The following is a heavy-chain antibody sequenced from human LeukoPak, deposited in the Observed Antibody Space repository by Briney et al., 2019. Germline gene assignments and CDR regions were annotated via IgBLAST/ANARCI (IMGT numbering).Heavy chain of an antibody. J-gene: IGHJ5*02. Sequence: PGGSLSLSCAASGFTFGSYAMNWVRQAPGKGLEWVSSISSGSSFIYYADSVKGRFTIARDNAKNSLYLQMSSLRPEDTAIYYCVRDQGGERWFDPWGQGTLGTVSS. V-gene: IGHV3-21*01. CDR3: VRDQGGERWFDP. CDR1: GFTFGSYA. CDR2: ISSGSSFI. D-gene: IGHD3-16*01.